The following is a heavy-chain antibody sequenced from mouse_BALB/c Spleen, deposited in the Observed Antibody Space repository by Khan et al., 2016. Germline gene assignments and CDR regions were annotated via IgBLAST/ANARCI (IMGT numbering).Heavy chain of an antibody. Sequence: QVQLKESGAELVRPGASVRLSCKASGYTSANYWMQWVRQRPGQGLEWIGSIYSGGDDTWYRQKIKDKSTLTADKSTSSAYMQRSSVASEYSAVCYCAYALFVYWGKGTLVTVSA. CDR1: GYTSANYW. CDR2: IYSGGDDT. V-gene: IGHV1-87*01. CDR3: AYALFVY. D-gene: IGHD2-10*02. J-gene: IGHJ3*01.